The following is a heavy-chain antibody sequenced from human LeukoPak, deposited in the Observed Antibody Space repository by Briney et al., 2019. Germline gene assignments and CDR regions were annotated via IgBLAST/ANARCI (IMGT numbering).Heavy chain of an antibody. D-gene: IGHD2-2*01. CDR2: IDTAGDT. CDR1: GFTFSSYD. CDR3: ARGSCSSSSCYERLNGLDV. Sequence: SGGSLRLSCAASGFTFSSYDMHWVRQATGKGLEWVSSIDTAGDTYYPGSVKGRFTISRENAKKSFYLQMNSLRAGDTAVYYCARGSCSSSSCYERLNGLDVWGQGTTVTVSS. J-gene: IGHJ6*02. V-gene: IGHV3-13*01.